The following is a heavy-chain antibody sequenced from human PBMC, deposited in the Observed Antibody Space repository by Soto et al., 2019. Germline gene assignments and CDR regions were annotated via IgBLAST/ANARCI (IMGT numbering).Heavy chain of an antibody. D-gene: IGHD2-15*01. Sequence: SVHLCVTCTFDGGYFIGYCWSWIRQPNGKGLEWIGEINHSGSTNYNPSLKSRVTISVDTSKNQFSLKLSSVTAADTAVYYCARKLGVVAATVNWFDPWGQGTLVTVSS. J-gene: IGHJ5*02. CDR1: GGYFIGYC. CDR2: INHSGST. V-gene: IGHV4-34*01. CDR3: ARKLGVVAATVNWFDP.